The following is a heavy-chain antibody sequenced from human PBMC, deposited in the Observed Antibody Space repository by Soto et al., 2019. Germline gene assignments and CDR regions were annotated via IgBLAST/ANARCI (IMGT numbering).Heavy chain of an antibody. CDR3: ARDLPPRQYYYDSRGYYRPYAYYYGMDV. CDR2: INPSGGST. CDR1: GYTFTSYY. Sequence: GASVKVSCKASGYTFTSYYMHWVRQAPGQGLDWMGIINPSGGSTSYAQKFQGRVTMTRDTSTSTVYMELSSLRSEDTAVYYCARDLPPRQYYYDSRGYYRPYAYYYGMDVWGQGTTVTVSS. V-gene: IGHV1-46*01. J-gene: IGHJ6*02. D-gene: IGHD3-22*01.